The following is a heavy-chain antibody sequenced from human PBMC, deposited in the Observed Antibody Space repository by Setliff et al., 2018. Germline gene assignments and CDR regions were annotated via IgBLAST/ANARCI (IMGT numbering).Heavy chain of an antibody. D-gene: IGHD3-3*01. CDR3: ATPGRDDLDSPFEPFDI. J-gene: IGHJ3*02. Sequence: SETLSLTCAVSGASINSGHYWGWIRQPPGKGLEWIATIYHRGRKYYNPSLQSRVSVSLDTSKNHFSLRLTSMTAADTAVYYCATPGRDDLDSPFEPFDIWGQGTMVTVPS. V-gene: IGHV4-38-2*01. CDR2: IYHRGRK. CDR1: GASINSGHY.